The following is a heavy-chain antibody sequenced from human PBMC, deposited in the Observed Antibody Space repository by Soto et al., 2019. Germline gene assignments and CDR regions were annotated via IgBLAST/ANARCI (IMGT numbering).Heavy chain of an antibody. CDR1: GFTGSSNY. J-gene: IGHJ4*02. Sequence: GGSLRLSCASSGFTGSSNYMSWVRQAPGKGLEWVSVIYSGGSTYYADSVKGRFTISRDNSKNTLYLQMNSLRAEDTAVYYCARGGPYYYGSGSYPIFDYWGQGTLVTVSS. CDR2: IYSGGST. D-gene: IGHD3-10*01. V-gene: IGHV3-53*01. CDR3: ARGGPYYYGSGSYPIFDY.